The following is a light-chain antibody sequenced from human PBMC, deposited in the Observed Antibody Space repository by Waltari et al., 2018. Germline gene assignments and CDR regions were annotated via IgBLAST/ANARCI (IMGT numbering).Light chain of an antibody. Sequence: DIQMTQSPSSLSTFVGDRVTITCRASQSVYSWLAWYQQKPGKAPNLLIYRTSSLESGVPPRFSGSGFGTEFTLTISSLQPDDFATYDCQQYKTYSRTFGQGTKVEIK. CDR1: QSVYSW. CDR3: QQYKTYSRT. CDR2: RTS. J-gene: IGKJ1*01. V-gene: IGKV1-5*03.